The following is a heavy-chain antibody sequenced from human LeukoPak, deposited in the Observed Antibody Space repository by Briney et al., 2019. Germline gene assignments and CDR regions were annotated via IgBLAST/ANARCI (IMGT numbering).Heavy chain of an antibody. J-gene: IGHJ4*02. D-gene: IGHD1-14*01. CDR1: GFTFSSYG. CDR3: ARDVIGHKEARNDY. Sequence: SGGSLRLSCAASGFTFSSYGMHWVRQAPGKGLEWVAVIWYDGSNKYYADSVKGRFTISRDNSKNTLYLQMNSLRAEDTAVYYCARDVIGHKEARNDYWGQGTLVTVSS. CDR2: IWYDGSNK. V-gene: IGHV3-33*01.